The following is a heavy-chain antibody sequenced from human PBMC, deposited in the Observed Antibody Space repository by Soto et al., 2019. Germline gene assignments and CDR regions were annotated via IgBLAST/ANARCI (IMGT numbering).Heavy chain of an antibody. J-gene: IGHJ6*02. CDR3: ANDKARQGLGGNSCYALDV. CDR1: VDTFSSSA. Sequence: QVQVVQSGAEVKKPGSSVKVSCKSSVDTFSSSAISWVRQAPGQGLEWMGGIIPIFRTPDYAQKFQGRVTVTADESTSKANMELSSLRSEDTAVYYCANDKARQGLGGNSCYALDVWGQGTTVTVSS. D-gene: IGHD3-22*01. CDR2: IIPIFRTP. V-gene: IGHV1-69*12.